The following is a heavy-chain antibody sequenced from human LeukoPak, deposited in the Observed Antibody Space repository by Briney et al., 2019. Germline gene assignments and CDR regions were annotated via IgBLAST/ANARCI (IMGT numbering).Heavy chain of an antibody. Sequence: TVKVSCKASGFTFTSSAMQWVRQARGQRLEWIGWIVVGSGNTNYAQKFQERVTITRDMSTSTAYMELSSLRSEDTAVYYCAAGYSYGYKAFDIWGQGTMVTVSS. CDR2: IVVGSGNT. J-gene: IGHJ3*02. D-gene: IGHD5-18*01. V-gene: IGHV1-58*02. CDR3: AAGYSYGYKAFDI. CDR1: GFTFTSSA.